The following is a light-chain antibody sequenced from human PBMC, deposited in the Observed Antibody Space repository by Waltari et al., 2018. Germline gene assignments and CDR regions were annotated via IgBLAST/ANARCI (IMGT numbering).Light chain of an antibody. V-gene: IGKV3-15*01. CDR2: GAS. CDR1: QSVNTY. Sequence: EIVMTQSPATLSVSPGERATLSCRASQSVNTYLAWYQQKAGQAPRLLIYGASNRATGIAARFSGSGSGTEFTLTISSLQSEDVAVYYCQQHDNWPLTFGGGTKVEIK. J-gene: IGKJ4*01. CDR3: QQHDNWPLT.